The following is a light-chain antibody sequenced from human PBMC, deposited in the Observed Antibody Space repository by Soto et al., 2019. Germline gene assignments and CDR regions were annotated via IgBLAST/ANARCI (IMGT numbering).Light chain of an antibody. J-gene: IGLJ1*01. V-gene: IGLV2-23*02. CDR3: CSNAGSTIYV. CDR2: EVS. Sequence: QSVLTQPASVSGSPGQSITISCTGTSSDVGSYNLVSWYQQHPGKAPNLMIYEVSKRPSGVSNRFSGSKSGNTASLTISGLQAEDEADSYCCSNAGSTIYVSRPGT. CDR1: SSDVGSYNL.